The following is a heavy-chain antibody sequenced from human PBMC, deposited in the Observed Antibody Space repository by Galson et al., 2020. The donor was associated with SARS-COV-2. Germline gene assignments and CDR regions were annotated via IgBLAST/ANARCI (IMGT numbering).Heavy chain of an antibody. J-gene: IGHJ4*02. V-gene: IGHV4-61*02. CDR3: AREEEDDGSGSYYRAVFDY. Sequence: SESLSLTCTVSGGSISSGSNCWSWIRPPDGQGLEWIGRINTSGSTNYNPSLKSRVTISVDTSKNQFSLKLSSVTAADTSVYYCAREEEDDGSGSYYRAVFDYGGQGTLVTVSS. CDR2: INTSGST. CDR1: GGSISSGSNC. D-gene: IGHD3-10*01.